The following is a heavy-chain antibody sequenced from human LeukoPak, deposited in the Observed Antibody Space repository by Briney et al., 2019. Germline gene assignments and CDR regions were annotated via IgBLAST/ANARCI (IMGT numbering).Heavy chain of an antibody. CDR1: GFTFRSYV. CDR3: ARDGVGFDY. Sequence: GGSLRLSCAASGFTFRSYVMSWVRQAPGKGLEWVASIKPNGIEEKYVDSVKGRFTISRDNAKNSVFLQLNSLRVEDTAVYYCARDGVGFDYWGQGTLVTVSS. CDR2: IKPNGIEE. D-gene: IGHD1-26*01. V-gene: IGHV3-7*01. J-gene: IGHJ4*02.